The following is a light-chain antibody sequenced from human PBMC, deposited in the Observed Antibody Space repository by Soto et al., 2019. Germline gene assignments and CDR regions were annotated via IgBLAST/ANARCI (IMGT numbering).Light chain of an antibody. CDR2: GAS. J-gene: IGKJ1*01. CDR3: QQYGASPRT. Sequence: DIVMTQSPGTLSLSPGERATLSCRASQTITSNNLAWYQQKPGQSPRLLIYGASSRATGIPDRFRGSGSGTDFTLTISRLEPEDFAVYCCQQYGASPRTFGQGTKVDIK. V-gene: IGKV3-20*01. CDR1: QTITSNN.